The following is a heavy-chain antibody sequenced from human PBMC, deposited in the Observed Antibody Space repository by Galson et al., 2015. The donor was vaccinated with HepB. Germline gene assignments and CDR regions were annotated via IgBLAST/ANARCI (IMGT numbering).Heavy chain of an antibody. CDR2: IYYSGST. CDR3: ASPSSRAGLERLLRPLHSYYYYYGMDV. V-gene: IGHV4-39*01. J-gene: IGHJ6*02. D-gene: IGHD3-3*01. CDR1: GGSISSSSYY. Sequence: ETLSLTCTVSGGSISSSSYYWGWIRQPPRKGLEWIGSIYYSGSTYYNPSLKSRVTISVDTSKNQFSLKLSSVTAADTAVYYCASPSSRAGLERLLRPLHSYYYYYGMDVWGQGTTVTVSS.